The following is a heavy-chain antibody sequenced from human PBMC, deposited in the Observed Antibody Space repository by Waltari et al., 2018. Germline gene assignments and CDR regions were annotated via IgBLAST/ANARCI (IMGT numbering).Heavy chain of an antibody. CDR3: AAEDYSGGRCCSFDY. Sequence: QIQVVQSGPEVKEPGTSVKVSCKTSGFTFGNSAGQWARPAPGKPLGWIGWIIVGRGSTSYAQNFQGRVTITTDTSTNTAYMDLYSLKSEDTAVYFCAAEDYSGGRCCSFDYWGQGSPVTVSS. V-gene: IGHV1-58*01. CDR2: IIVGRGST. CDR1: GFTFGNSA. J-gene: IGHJ4*02. D-gene: IGHD2-15*01.